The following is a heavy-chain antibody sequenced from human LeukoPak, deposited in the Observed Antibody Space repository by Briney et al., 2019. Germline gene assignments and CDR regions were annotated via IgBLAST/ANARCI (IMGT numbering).Heavy chain of an antibody. Sequence: AASVKVSCKASGGTFSNYAISWVRQAPGQGLEWMGGIIPSFPTAEYAQKFQDRVTITADKSTSTAYMELRSLRSDDTAVYYCARSGYSSGWYGDAFDIWGQGTMVTVSS. CDR1: GGTFSNYA. D-gene: IGHD6-19*01. J-gene: IGHJ3*02. V-gene: IGHV1-69*06. CDR3: ARSGYSSGWYGDAFDI. CDR2: IIPSFPTA.